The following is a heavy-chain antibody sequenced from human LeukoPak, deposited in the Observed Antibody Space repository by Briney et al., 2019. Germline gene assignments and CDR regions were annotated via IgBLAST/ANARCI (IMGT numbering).Heavy chain of an antibody. V-gene: IGHV4-4*02. CDR1: GGSISSSNW. CDR3: ARDVRWLNSGWGSGTYYAPYFDY. J-gene: IGHJ4*02. CDR2: IYHSGST. Sequence: SETLSLTCAVSGGSISSSNWWSWVRQPPGKGLEWIGEIYHSGSTNYNPSLKSRVTISVDKSKNQFSLKLSSVTAADTAVYYCARDVRWLNSGWGSGTYYAPYFDYWGQGTLVTVSS. D-gene: IGHD3-10*01.